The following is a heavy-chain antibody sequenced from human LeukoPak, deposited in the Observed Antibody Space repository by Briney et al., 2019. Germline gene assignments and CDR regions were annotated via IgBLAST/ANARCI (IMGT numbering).Heavy chain of an antibody. D-gene: IGHD1-26*01. Sequence: SQTLSLTCTASGGSISSGSYYWSWIRQPAGKGLEWIGRTYTSGSTNYNPSLKSRVTISVDTSKNQFSLKLSSVTAADTAVYYCARDAPTYSGSYGRVYWGQGTLVTVSS. CDR1: GGSISSGSYY. J-gene: IGHJ4*02. CDR3: ARDAPTYSGSYGRVY. V-gene: IGHV4-61*02. CDR2: TYTSGST.